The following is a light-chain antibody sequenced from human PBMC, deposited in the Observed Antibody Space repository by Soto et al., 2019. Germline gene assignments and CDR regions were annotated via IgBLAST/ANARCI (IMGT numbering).Light chain of an antibody. CDR1: QSVSNNY. Sequence: EIVLTQSPGTLSLSPEERATLSCRASQSVSNNYLAWYQQKPGQAPRLLIYGASNRATGIPDRFSGSGSGTDFTLTISRLEPEDFAVYYCQQYGSPPITFGQGTRLETK. J-gene: IGKJ5*01. CDR3: QQYGSPPIT. V-gene: IGKV3-20*01. CDR2: GAS.